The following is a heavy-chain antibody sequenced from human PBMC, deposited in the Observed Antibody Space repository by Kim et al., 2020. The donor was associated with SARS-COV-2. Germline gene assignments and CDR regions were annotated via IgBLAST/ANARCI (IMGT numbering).Heavy chain of an antibody. V-gene: IGHV3-33*01. CDR2: IWYDGSNK. CDR1: GFTFSSYG. J-gene: IGHJ6*02. Sequence: GGSLRLSCAASGFTFSSYGMHWVRQAPGKGLEWVAVIWYDGSNKYYADSVKGRFTISRDNSKNTLYLQMNSLRAEDTAVYYCVCYGGGYGMDVWGQGTTVTVSS. D-gene: IGHD2-15*01. CDR3: VCYGGGYGMDV.